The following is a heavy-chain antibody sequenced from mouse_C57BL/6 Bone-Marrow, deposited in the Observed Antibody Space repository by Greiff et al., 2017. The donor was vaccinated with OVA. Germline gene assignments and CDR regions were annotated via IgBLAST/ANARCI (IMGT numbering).Heavy chain of an antibody. V-gene: IGHV1-69*01. D-gene: IGHD2-4*01. CDR1: GYTFTSYW. CDR3: ARGGDYDYFDY. CDR2: IDPSDSYT. J-gene: IGHJ2*01. Sequence: QVQLQQSGAELVMPGASVKLSCKASGYTFTSYWMHWVKQRPGQGLEWIEEIDPSDSYTNYNQKFKGKSTLTVDKSSSTAYMQLTSLTSEDSAVYYCARGGDYDYFDYWGQGTTLTVSS.